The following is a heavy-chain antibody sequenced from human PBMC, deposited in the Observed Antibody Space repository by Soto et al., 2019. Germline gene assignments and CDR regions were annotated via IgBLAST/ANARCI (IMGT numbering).Heavy chain of an antibody. D-gene: IGHD3-3*01. V-gene: IGHV6-1*01. CDR2: TYYRSKWYN. CDR3: ARDLTPWRNNDAFDI. Sequence: GLEWLGRTYYRSKWYNDYAVSVKSRITINPDTSKNQFSLQLNSVTPEGTAVYYCARDLTPWRNNDAFDIWGQGTMVTVSS. J-gene: IGHJ3*02.